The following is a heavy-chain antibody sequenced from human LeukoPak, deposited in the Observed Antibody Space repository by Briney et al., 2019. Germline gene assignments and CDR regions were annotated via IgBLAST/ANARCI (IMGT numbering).Heavy chain of an antibody. V-gene: IGHV4-34*01. J-gene: IGHJ4*02. CDR3: ASAYFWSGYRNYYFDY. Sequence: SETLSLTCAVYGGSFSGYYWSWIRQPPGKGLEWIGEINHSGSTNYNPSLKSRVTISVDTSKNQFPLKLSSVTAADTAVYYCASAYFWSGYRNYYFDYWGQGTLVTVSS. CDR1: GGSFSGYY. CDR2: INHSGST. D-gene: IGHD3-3*01.